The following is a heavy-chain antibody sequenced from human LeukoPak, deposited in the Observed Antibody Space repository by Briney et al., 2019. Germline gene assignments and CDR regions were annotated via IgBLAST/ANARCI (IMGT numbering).Heavy chain of an antibody. V-gene: IGHV4-30-4*01. D-gene: IGHD3-10*01. CDR3: ARVWFGESDNWFDP. CDR1: GGSISSGDYY. CDR2: IYYSGST. J-gene: IGHJ5*02. Sequence: PSQTLSLTCTVSGGSISSGDYYWSWIRQPPGKGLEWIGYIYYSGSTYYNPSLKSRVTISVDTSKNQFSLKLSSVTAADTAVYYCARVWFGESDNWFDPWGQGILVTVSS.